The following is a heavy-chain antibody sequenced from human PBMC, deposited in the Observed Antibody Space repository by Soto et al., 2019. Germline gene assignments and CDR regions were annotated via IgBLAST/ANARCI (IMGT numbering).Heavy chain of an antibody. CDR3: AKDTGDYDLQYYGMDV. Sequence: DSVKGRFTISRDNSKNTLYLQMNSLRAEDTAVYYCAKDTGDYDLQYYGMDVWGQGTTVTVSS. D-gene: IGHD4-17*01. V-gene: IGHV3-30*02. J-gene: IGHJ6*02.